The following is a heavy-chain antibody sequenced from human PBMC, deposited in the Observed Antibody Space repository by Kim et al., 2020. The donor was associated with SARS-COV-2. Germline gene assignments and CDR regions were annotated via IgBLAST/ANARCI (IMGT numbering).Heavy chain of an antibody. CDR1: GYTFTDYG. D-gene: IGHD1-26*01. CDR2: IDSDNGNT. V-gene: IGHV1-18*01. J-gene: IGHJ4*02. Sequence: ASVKVSCKASGYTFTDYGFSWVRPAPGQGLEWMGWIDSDNGNTNYAQNLQGRVTMTADTSTSTAYMELMSLRSDDTAMYYCVRGHYGKIVGEYWGQGTLVTASS. CDR3: VRGHYGKIVGEY.